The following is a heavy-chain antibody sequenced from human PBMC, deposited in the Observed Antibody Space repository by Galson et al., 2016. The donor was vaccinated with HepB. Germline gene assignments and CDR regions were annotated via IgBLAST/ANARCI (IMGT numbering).Heavy chain of an antibody. D-gene: IGHD4/OR15-4a*01. CDR2: INNGAATT. CDR1: RFFFSGRA. V-gene: IGHV3-23*01. CDR3: ARDDYSGGRGSPDY. Sequence: SLRLSCAASRFFFSGRAMSWVRQAPGKGLEWVSGINNGAATTGYAASVKGRFTISRDNSKNTLYLQMNSLRTEDTAVYYCARDDYSGGRGSPDYWGQGTLVTVSS. J-gene: IGHJ4*02.